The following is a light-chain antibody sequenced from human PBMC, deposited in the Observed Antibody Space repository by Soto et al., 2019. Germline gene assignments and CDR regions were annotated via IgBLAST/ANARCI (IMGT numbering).Light chain of an antibody. CDR2: AAS. CDR1: QGISSW. Sequence: DIQMTQPPSTLSASVGDRVTITGRASQGISSWLAWYQQKPGQAPKLLIYAASNLYTGVPSRFSGSRSGTEFTLTISSLQPEDFASYYCLQDYGDSWTFGQGTKVDIK. V-gene: IGKV1-5*01. J-gene: IGKJ1*01. CDR3: LQDYGDSWT.